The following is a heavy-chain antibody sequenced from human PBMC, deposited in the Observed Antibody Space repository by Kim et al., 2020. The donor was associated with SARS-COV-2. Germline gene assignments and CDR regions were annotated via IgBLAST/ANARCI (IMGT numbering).Heavy chain of an antibody. Sequence: GGSLRLSCAASGFTVSSNYMSWVRQAPGKGLEWVSVIYSGGSTYYADSVKGRFTISRDNSKNTLYLQMNSLRAEDTAVYYCARDIYCSGGSCIDYWGQGTLVTVSS. J-gene: IGHJ4*02. V-gene: IGHV3-53*01. CDR2: IYSGGST. CDR3: ARDIYCSGGSCIDY. CDR1: GFTVSSNY. D-gene: IGHD2-15*01.